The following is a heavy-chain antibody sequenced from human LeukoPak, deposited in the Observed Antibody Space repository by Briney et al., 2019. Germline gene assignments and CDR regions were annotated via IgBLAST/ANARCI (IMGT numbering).Heavy chain of an antibody. CDR3: AKDSSYYYGSTCYIDY. Sequence: GGSLRLSCAASGFTFSSYAMSWVRQAPGKGLEWVSAISGSGDRTYYADSVRGRFTISRDNSKNTLYLQMNSLRAEDTAVYYCAKDSSYYYGSTCYIDYWGQGALVTVSS. J-gene: IGHJ4*02. D-gene: IGHD3-22*01. CDR2: ISGSGDRT. CDR1: GFTFSSYA. V-gene: IGHV3-23*01.